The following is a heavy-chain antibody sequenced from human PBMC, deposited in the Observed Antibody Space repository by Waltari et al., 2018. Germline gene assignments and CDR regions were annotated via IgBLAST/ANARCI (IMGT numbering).Heavy chain of an antibody. CDR3: ARQGLAVVVVAAIFNWFDP. CDR2: IYHSGST. D-gene: IGHD2-15*01. CDR1: GYSISSGYY. J-gene: IGHJ5*02. V-gene: IGHV4-38-2*01. Sequence: QVQLQESGPGLVKPSETLSLTCAVSGYSISSGYYWGWIRQPPGKGLEWIGSIYHSGSTYYNPSLKSRVTISVDTSKNQFALKLSSVTAADTAVYYCARQGLAVVVVAAIFNWFDPWGQGTLVTVSS.